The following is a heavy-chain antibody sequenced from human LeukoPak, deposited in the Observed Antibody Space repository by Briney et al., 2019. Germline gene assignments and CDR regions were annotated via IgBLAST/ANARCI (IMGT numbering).Heavy chain of an antibody. J-gene: IGHJ4*02. Sequence: ASVKVSCKASGYTFTSYGISWVRQATGQGLEWMGWMNPNSGNTGYAQKFQGRVTMTRNTSISAAYMELSSLRSEDTAVYYCARANRQVVPAAIPRYYFDYWGQGTLVTVSS. D-gene: IGHD2-2*02. CDR2: MNPNSGNT. CDR3: ARANRQVVPAAIPRYYFDY. CDR1: GYTFTSYG. V-gene: IGHV1-8*02.